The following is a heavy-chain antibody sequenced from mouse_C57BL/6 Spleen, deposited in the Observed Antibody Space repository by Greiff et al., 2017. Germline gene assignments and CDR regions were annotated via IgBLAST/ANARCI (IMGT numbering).Heavy chain of an antibody. Sequence: EVQLQQSGAELVRPGASVKLSCTASGFNIKDDYMHWVKQRPEQGLEWIGWIDPENGDTEYASKFQGKATITADTSSNTAYLQLSSLTSEDTAVYYCTTDERLFDYWGQGTTLTVSS. CDR1: GFNIKDDY. J-gene: IGHJ2*01. V-gene: IGHV14-4*01. CDR3: TTDERLFDY. D-gene: IGHD2-12*01. CDR2: IDPENGDT.